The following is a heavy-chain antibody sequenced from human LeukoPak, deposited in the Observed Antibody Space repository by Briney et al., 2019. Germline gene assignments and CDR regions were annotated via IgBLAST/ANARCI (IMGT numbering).Heavy chain of an antibody. J-gene: IGHJ4*02. CDR3: ARGSPRMGAVATD. Sequence: GGSLRLSCAASGFTFSSYSMNWVRQAPGKGLEWVSSISSSSSYIYYADSVKGRFTISRDNAKNSLYLQMNSLRAEDTAVYYCARGSPRMGAVATDWGQGTLVTVSS. D-gene: IGHD6-19*01. CDR2: ISSSSSYI. CDR1: GFTFSSYS. V-gene: IGHV3-21*01.